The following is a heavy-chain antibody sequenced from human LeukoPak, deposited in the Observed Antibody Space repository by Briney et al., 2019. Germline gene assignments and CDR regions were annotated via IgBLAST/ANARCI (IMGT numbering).Heavy chain of an antibody. CDR1: GGSFSGYY. J-gene: IGHJ4*02. CDR2: TYYRGTT. D-gene: IGHD6-13*01. Sequence: SETLSLTCAVYGGSFSGYYWSWIRQPPGKGLEWIGSTYYRGTTYYNPSLKSRVTISVDTSKNQFSLKLSSVTAADTAVYHCASSPGIAAAGIIYWGQGTLVTVSS. CDR3: ASSPGIAAAGIIY. V-gene: IGHV4-34*01.